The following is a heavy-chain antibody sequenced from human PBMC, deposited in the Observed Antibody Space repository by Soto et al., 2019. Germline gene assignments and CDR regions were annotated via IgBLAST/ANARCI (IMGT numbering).Heavy chain of an antibody. CDR1: DGSISNFY. V-gene: IGHV4-59*01. CDR3: ARAPMVLTRSYFDS. J-gene: IGHJ4*02. D-gene: IGHD3-22*01. Sequence: SETLSLTCTVSDGSISNFYWSWIRQPPGKGLEWIGYISSSGNTNYNPSLKSRVSISVDTSKNQFSLNLTSVTAADTAVYYCARAPMVLTRSYFDSWGQGTPVTVS. CDR2: ISSSGNT.